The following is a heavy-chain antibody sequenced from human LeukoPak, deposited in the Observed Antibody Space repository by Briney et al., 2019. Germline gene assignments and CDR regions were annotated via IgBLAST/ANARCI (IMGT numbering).Heavy chain of an antibody. V-gene: IGHV3-74*01. D-gene: IGHD4-23*01. CDR1: GITFSNYW. CDR2: ISSDGSST. J-gene: IGHJ4*02. Sequence: GGSLRLSCAASGITFSNYWMHWVRQAPGKGLVWVSRISSDGSSTNYADSVKGRFTISRDNAKNTLYLQMDSLRAEDTAVYYCAKGGGKVQDYWGQGTLVTVSS. CDR3: AKGGGKVQDY.